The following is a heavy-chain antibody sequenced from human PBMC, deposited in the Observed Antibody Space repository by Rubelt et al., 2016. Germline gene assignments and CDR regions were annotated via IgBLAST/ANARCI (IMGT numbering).Heavy chain of an antibody. J-gene: IGHJ4*02. CDR2: ISGTGNVI. Sequence: NWVRQAPGKGLEWVAYISGTGNVIYYADSVRGRFTISRDNAKSSLSLQMNSLRAEDTAVYYCARDHGSYSNWGQGTLVTVSS. CDR3: ARDHGSYSN. D-gene: IGHD1-26*01. V-gene: IGHV3-21*05.